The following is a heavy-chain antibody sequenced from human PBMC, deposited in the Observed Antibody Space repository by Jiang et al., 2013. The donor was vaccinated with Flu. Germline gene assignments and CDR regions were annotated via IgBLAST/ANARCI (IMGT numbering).Heavy chain of an antibody. CDR2: IDPSDSYT. CDR3: ARQPPHIAAAGTSSY. Sequence: EWMGRIDPSDSYTNYSPSFQGHVTISADKSISTAYLQWSSLKASDTAMYYCARQPPHIAAAGTSSYWGQGTLVTVSS. D-gene: IGHD6-13*01. J-gene: IGHJ4*02. V-gene: IGHV5-10-1*01.